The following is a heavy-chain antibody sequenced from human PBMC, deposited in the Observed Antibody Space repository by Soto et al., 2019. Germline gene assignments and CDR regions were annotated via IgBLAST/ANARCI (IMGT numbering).Heavy chain of an antibody. V-gene: IGHV1-69*12. J-gene: IGHJ4*02. D-gene: IGHD5-12*01. Sequence: QVQLVQSGAKVKKPGSSVKVSCKASGGTFSSSAISWVRQAPGQGLEWMGGIIPIFGTANYAQKFQGRVTITADESTSTAYMELSSLRSEDTAVYYCASLLRGYSGTGDYWGQGTLVTVSS. CDR1: GGTFSSSA. CDR2: IIPIFGTA. CDR3: ASLLRGYSGTGDY.